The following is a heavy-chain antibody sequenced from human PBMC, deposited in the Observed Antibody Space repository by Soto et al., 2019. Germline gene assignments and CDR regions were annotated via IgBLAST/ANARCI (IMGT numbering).Heavy chain of an antibody. CDR2: ISSDGNNK. CDR3: AGGWFFFDY. D-gene: IGHD6-19*01. V-gene: IGHV3-30*03. J-gene: IGHJ4*02. Sequence: QVQLVESGGGVVQPGRSLRLSCAASGFTLNAYGMHWARQAPGKGLEWVAGISSDGNNKYYADSVKGRFTISRDNSKNTLYLQMNSLRTEDTAVYYCAGGWFFFDYCGQGTLVTVSS. CDR1: GFTLNAYG.